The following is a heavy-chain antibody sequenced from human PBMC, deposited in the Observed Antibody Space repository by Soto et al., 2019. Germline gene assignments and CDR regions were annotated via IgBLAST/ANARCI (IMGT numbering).Heavy chain of an antibody. D-gene: IGHD3-10*01. CDR1: GGSISSYY. Sequence: QVQLQESGPGLVKPSETLSLSCTVSGGSISSYYWSWFRQSPGKRMEWFGYVHDSWGPSYNPSLQSRAAISLDTSKGQFSLRVTSVTATDSAVYYCARQGFGPLHGLVDVWGQGTTVTVSS. V-gene: IGHV4-59*08. CDR3: ARQGFGPLHGLVDV. J-gene: IGHJ6*02. CDR2: VHDSWGP.